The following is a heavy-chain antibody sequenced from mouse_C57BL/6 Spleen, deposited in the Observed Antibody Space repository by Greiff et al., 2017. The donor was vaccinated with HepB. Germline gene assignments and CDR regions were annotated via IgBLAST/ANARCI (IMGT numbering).Heavy chain of an antibody. J-gene: IGHJ2*01. Sequence: QVLLQQPGAELVRPGTSVKLSCKASGYTFTSYWMHWVKQIPGQGLEWIGVIDPSDSYTNYNQKFTGKATLTVDPSSSTAYMQLSSLTSEDSAVYYCAREGLPGDYWGEGTTLTVSS. CDR3: AREGLPGDY. D-gene: IGHD4-1*01. CDR2: IDPSDSYT. CDR1: GYTFTSYW. V-gene: IGHV1-59*01.